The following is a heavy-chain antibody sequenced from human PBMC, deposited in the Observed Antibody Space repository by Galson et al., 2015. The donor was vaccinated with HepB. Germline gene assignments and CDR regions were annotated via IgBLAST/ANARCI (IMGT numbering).Heavy chain of an antibody. CDR2: INSDGSST. D-gene: IGHD4-17*01. CDR3: ARDFVFWVAVTTANGGYYYYGMDV. V-gene: IGHV3-74*01. J-gene: IGHJ6*02. CDR1: GFTFSSYW. Sequence: SLRLSCAASGFTFSSYWMHWVRQAPGKGLVWVSRINSDGSSTSYADSVKGRFTISRDNAKNTLYLQMNSLRAEDTAVYYCARDFVFWVAVTTANGGYYYYGMDVWGQGTTVTVSS.